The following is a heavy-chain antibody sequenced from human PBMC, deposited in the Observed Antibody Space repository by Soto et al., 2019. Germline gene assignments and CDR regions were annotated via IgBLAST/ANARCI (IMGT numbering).Heavy chain of an antibody. CDR2: INSRGTTI. V-gene: IGHV3-48*01. Sequence: GGSLRLSCTVSGFTISDYTRSWVRQTPGKGLEWLWYINSRGTTIYYADLVKRRFTISIDTAKRSLNLQMNTLRAEDTAIYYCARGIRRGCYSSYCMDVWGHGTTVTVSS. J-gene: IGHJ6*02. D-gene: IGHD2-21*01. CDR1: GFTISDYT. CDR3: ARGIRRGCYSSYCMDV.